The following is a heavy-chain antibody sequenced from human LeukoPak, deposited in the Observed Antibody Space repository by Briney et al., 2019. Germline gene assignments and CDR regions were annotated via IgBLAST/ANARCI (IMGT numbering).Heavy chain of an antibody. CDR3: ARGEYDYGDYDPGKEFDY. Sequence: PGGSLRLSCAASGFTFSSYGMHWVRQAPGKGLEWVAFIRYDGSNKYYADSMKGRFIISRDNSKNTLYLQMNSLRAEDTAVYYCARGEYDYGDYDPGKEFDYWGQGTLVTVSS. CDR2: IRYDGSNK. CDR1: GFTFSSYG. J-gene: IGHJ4*02. D-gene: IGHD4-17*01. V-gene: IGHV3-30*02.